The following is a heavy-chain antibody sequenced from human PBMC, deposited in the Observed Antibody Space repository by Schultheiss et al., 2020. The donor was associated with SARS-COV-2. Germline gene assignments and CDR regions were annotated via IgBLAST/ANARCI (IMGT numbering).Heavy chain of an antibody. D-gene: IGHD5-18*01. Sequence: SETLSLTCTVSGGSISSYYWSWIRQPPGKGLEWIGYIYYSGSTNYNPSLKSRVTISVDTSKNQFSLKLSSVTAADTAVYYCARGVVDTAKVQVPYYFDSWGQGTLVTVSS. CDR3: ARGVVDTAKVQVPYYFDS. CDR1: GGSISSYY. V-gene: IGHV4-59*01. J-gene: IGHJ4*02. CDR2: IYYSGST.